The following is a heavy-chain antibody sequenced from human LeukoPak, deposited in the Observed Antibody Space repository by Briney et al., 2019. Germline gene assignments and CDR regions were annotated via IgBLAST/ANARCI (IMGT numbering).Heavy chain of an antibody. J-gene: IGHJ6*04. V-gene: IGHV1-69*10. D-gene: IGHD3-3*01. CDR2: FIPILGTA. Sequence: SVKVSCKASGGTFSDYALNWVRQAPGHGLEWMGVFIPILGTANSTQNFQGRVTITADISTNTAYMELSGLRSEDTAVYFCVGIPVFGVVLHQEPVWGKGTTVTVSS. CDR3: VGIPVFGVVLHQEPV. CDR1: GGTFSDYA.